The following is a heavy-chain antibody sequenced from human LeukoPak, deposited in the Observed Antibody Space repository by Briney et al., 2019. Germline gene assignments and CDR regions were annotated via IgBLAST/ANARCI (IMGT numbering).Heavy chain of an antibody. Sequence: GGSLRLSCAASGFTFSSYAMSWVRQAPGKGLEWVSAISGSGGSTYYADSVKGRFTISRDNSKSTLYLQMNSLRAEDTAVYYCAKGGYYYDSSGYDYWGQGTLVTVSS. V-gene: IGHV3-23*01. J-gene: IGHJ4*02. D-gene: IGHD3-22*01. CDR1: GFTFSSYA. CDR3: AKGGYYYDSSGYDY. CDR2: ISGSGGST.